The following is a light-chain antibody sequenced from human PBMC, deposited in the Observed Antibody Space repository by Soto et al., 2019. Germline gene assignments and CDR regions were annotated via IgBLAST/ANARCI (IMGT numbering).Light chain of an antibody. CDR3: SSYTSSSTLV. V-gene: IGLV2-14*01. CDR1: SSDVGGYDY. Sequence: QSVLTQPRSVSGSPGQSVTISCTGTSSDVGGYDYVSWYQHHPGKAPKLMIYEVSNRPSGVSNRFSGSKSGNTASLTISGLQAEDEADYYCSSYTSSSTLVFGTGTKVTVL. CDR2: EVS. J-gene: IGLJ1*01.